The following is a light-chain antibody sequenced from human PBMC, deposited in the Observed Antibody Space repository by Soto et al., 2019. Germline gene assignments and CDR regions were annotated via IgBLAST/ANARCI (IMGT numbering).Light chain of an antibody. Sequence: DIQLTQSPSFLSASVGDTVTITCRASQAISTSLAWYRQKSGMAPELLVYAASTLHSGVPSRFSGGGSGTDFTLTITGLQPEDFATYSCQQVNSYPFTFGGGTKVEIK. CDR2: AAS. CDR1: QAISTS. J-gene: IGKJ4*01. CDR3: QQVNSYPFT. V-gene: IGKV1-9*01.